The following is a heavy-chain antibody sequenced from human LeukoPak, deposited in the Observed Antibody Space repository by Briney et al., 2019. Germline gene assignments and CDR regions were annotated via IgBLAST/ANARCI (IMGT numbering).Heavy chain of an antibody. CDR3: AVGYCSGGSCYLPFDY. J-gene: IGHJ4*02. V-gene: IGHV4-34*01. CDR1: GGSFGGFY. D-gene: IGHD2-15*01. CDR2: INHSGTT. Sequence: SETLSLTCAVYGGSFGGFYWSWIRQPPGKGLEWIGEINHSGTTNYNPSLKSRVTISLDTSKNQFSLRLSSVTAADTAVYYCAVGYCSGGSCYLPFDYWGQGTLVTVSS.